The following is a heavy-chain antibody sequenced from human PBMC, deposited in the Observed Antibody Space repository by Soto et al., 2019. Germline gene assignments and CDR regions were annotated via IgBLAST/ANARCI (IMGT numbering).Heavy chain of an antibody. CDR3: ARAPILGATKNFDY. V-gene: IGHV4-30-4*01. CDR1: GGSISSGDYY. J-gene: IGHJ4*02. CDR2: IYYSGST. D-gene: IGHD1-26*01. Sequence: SETLSLTCTVSGGSISSGDYYWSWIRQPPGKGLEWIGYIYYSGSTYYNPSLKSRVTISVDTSKNQFSLKLSSVTAADTAVYYCARAPILGATKNFDYWGQGNLVTVSS.